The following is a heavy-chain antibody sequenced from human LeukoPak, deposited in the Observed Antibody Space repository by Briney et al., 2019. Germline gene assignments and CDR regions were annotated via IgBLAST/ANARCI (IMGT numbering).Heavy chain of an antibody. CDR2: IYYSGST. Sequence: SETLSLTCTVSGGSISSSSYYWGWIRQPPGKGLEWIGSIYYSGSTYYNPSLKSRVTISVDTSKNQFSLKLSSVTAADTAVYYCARNLRWSSVLSPDFDYWGQGTLVTVSS. CDR1: GGSISSSSYY. CDR3: ARNLRWSSVLSPDFDY. V-gene: IGHV4-39*01. D-gene: IGHD4-23*01. J-gene: IGHJ4*02.